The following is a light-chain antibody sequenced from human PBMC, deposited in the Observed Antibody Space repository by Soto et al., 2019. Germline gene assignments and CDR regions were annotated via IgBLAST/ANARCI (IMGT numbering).Light chain of an antibody. CDR1: QSISRW. Sequence: DIQMTQSPSTLSASVGDRATITCRAIQSISRWLAWYQQKPGKAPKLLIYDASSLNSGVPSRFSGRGSETEFTLTISSLQPDDFATYYCQQYNSYSPATFGQGTKVDIK. CDR3: QQYNSYSPAT. J-gene: IGKJ1*01. V-gene: IGKV1-5*01. CDR2: DAS.